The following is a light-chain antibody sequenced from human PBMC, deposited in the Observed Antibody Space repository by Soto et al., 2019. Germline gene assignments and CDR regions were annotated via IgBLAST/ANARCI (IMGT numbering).Light chain of an antibody. V-gene: IGKV3-15*01. CDR3: QQYKNWPRT. CDR2: GAS. Sequence: EIVMTQSPATLSLSPGERATLSCRASQSVSSNLSWYQQKPGQAPRRLIYGASTRATGIPARFSGSGSGTEFTLTLSSRQSEDYGVYYCQQYKNWPRTFGQGTKVEIK. J-gene: IGKJ1*01. CDR1: QSVSSN.